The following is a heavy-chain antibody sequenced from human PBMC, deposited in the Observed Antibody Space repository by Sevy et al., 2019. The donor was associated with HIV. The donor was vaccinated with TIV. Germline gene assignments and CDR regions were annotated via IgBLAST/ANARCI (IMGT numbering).Heavy chain of an antibody. Sequence: ASVKVSCKASGYTFTGYYIHWARQAPGQGLEWMGWINPNGGGTNYAQKFQGRVTMTGDTSISTAYMDLTRLRSDDTAVYYCSRSVYGSGTYLNDYWGRGTLVTVSS. D-gene: IGHD3-10*01. V-gene: IGHV1-2*02. J-gene: IGHJ4*02. CDR3: SRSVYGSGTYLNDY. CDR1: GYTFTGYY. CDR2: INPNGGGT.